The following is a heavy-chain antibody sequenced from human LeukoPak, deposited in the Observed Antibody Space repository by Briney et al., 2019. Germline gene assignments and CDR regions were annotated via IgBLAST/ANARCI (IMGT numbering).Heavy chain of an antibody. V-gene: IGHV4-34*01. Sequence: SETLSLTCAVYGGSFSGYYWSWIRQPPGKGLEWIGEINHSGSTNYNPPLKSRVTISVDTSKNQFSLKLSSVTAADTAVYYCARGRIAAAGTVIDYWGQGTLVTVSS. CDR2: INHSGST. CDR1: GGSFSGYY. J-gene: IGHJ4*02. CDR3: ARGRIAAAGTVIDY. D-gene: IGHD6-13*01.